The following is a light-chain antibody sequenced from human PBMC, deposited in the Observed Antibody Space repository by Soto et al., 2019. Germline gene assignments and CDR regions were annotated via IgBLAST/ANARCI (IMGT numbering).Light chain of an antibody. Sequence: QTVVTQEPSFSVSPGGAITLTCGLSSGSVSTTYYPSWYQQTPDQAPRTLIYDTNSRSSGVPDRFSGSILGNKAALTITGAQPDDECDYYCVLYLGGGSLVFGGGTKLTVL. CDR2: DTN. J-gene: IGLJ3*02. CDR3: VLYLGGGSLV. V-gene: IGLV8-61*01. CDR1: SGSVSTTYY.